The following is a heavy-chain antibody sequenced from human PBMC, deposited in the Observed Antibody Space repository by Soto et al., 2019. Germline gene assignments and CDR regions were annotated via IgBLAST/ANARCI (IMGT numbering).Heavy chain of an antibody. J-gene: IGHJ6*02. D-gene: IGHD3-3*01. V-gene: IGHV1-69*06. CDR3: ASEKRIFGVVIAWYYYGMDV. CDR2: IIPIFGTA. Sequence: SVKVSCKASGGTFSIYAISWVRQAPGQGLEWMGGIIPIFGTANYAQKFQGRVTITADKSTSTAYMELSSLRSEDTAVYYCASEKRIFGVVIAWYYYGMDVWGQGTTVTVSS. CDR1: GGTFSIYA.